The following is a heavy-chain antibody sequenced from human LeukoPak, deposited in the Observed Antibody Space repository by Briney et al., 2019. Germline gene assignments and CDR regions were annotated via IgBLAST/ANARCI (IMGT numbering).Heavy chain of an antibody. V-gene: IGHV1-2*02. D-gene: IGHD3-22*01. Sequence: ASVKVSCKASGYTFTSYGISWVRQAPGQGLEWMGWINPNSGGTNYAQKFQGGVTMTRDTSISTAYMALSRLRSDDTAVYYCARVGSTYYYDSSGYYFWFDPWGQGTLVTVSS. CDR1: GYTFTSYG. J-gene: IGHJ5*02. CDR2: INPNSGGT. CDR3: ARVGSTYYYDSSGYYFWFDP.